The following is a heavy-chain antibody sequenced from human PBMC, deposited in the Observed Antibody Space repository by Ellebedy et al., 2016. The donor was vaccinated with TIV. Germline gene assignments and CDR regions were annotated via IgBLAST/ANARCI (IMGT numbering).Heavy chain of an antibody. CDR1: GFTFSTYS. V-gene: IGHV3-48*02. Sequence: GGSLRLSXAASGFTFSTYSMNWVRRAPGKGLEWISYIGPNGNIKYYADSLKGRVTISRDNSKNSVYLELNSLRDEDTALYYCARGGNTYGWSLDYWGQGCLVTVSS. CDR3: ARGGNTYGWSLDY. D-gene: IGHD5-18*01. J-gene: IGHJ4*02. CDR2: IGPNGNIK.